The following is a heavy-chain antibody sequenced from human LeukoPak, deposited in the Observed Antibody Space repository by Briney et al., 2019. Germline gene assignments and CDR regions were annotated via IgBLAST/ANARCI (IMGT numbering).Heavy chain of an antibody. CDR2: IRGSDHAT. Sequence: PGGSLRLSCAASGFTFSNYAMSWVRQAPGKGLEWVSTIRGSDHATYYADSVRARFIISRGNSKDTLYLQMNSLRAEDMGIYYCAKDPRSSWYGYFDYWGQGTLVTVSS. V-gene: IGHV3-23*01. CDR1: GFTFSNYA. J-gene: IGHJ4*02. D-gene: IGHD6-13*01. CDR3: AKDPRSSWYGYFDY.